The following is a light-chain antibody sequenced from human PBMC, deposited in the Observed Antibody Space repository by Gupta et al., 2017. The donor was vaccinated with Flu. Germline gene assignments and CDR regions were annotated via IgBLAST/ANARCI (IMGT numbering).Light chain of an antibody. V-gene: IGLV2-8*01. CDR1: SSDVGDSNY. J-gene: IGLJ2*01. CDR2: EVN. Sequence: ALTQPPSASGSPGQSVTISCTGSSSDVGDSNYVSWYQQHPDKAPKLMIFEVNKRPSGVPDRFSGSKSANTASLTVSGLQAEDEADYYCSSYEGSNNFVVFGGGTKLTVL. CDR3: SSYEGSNNFVV.